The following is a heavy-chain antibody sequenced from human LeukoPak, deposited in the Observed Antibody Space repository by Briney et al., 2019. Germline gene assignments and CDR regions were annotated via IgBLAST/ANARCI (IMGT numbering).Heavy chain of an antibody. CDR3: ARDMTTGTTGYYHYYMDV. CDR1: GYTFTGYY. J-gene: IGHJ6*03. D-gene: IGHD1-1*01. Sequence: GASVKVSCKASGYTFTGYYMHWVRQAPGQGLEWMGWINPNSGGTNYAQKFQGRVTMTRDTSISTAYMELSRLRSDDTAVYYCARDMTTGTTGYYHYYMDVWGKGTTVTISS. CDR2: INPNSGGT. V-gene: IGHV1-2*02.